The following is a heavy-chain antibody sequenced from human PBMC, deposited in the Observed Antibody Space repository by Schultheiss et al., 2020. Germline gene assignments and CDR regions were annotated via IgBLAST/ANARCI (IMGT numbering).Heavy chain of an antibody. Sequence: ASVKVSCKASGYTFTSYGISWVRQAPGQGLEWMGWISAYNGNTNYAQKLQGRVTMTSDTSISTAYMELSRLTSDDTAVYYCAREFGAGATHYYYMDVWGKGTTVTVS. V-gene: IGHV1-18*01. CDR1: GYTFTSYG. CDR3: AREFGAGATHYYYMDV. CDR2: ISAYNGNT. J-gene: IGHJ6*03. D-gene: IGHD3-10*01.